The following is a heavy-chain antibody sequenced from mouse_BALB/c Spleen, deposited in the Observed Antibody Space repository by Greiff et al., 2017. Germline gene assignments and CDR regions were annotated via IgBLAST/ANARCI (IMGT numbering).Heavy chain of an antibody. Sequence: EVQGVESGGGLVQPGGSLKLSCAASGFTFSSYGMSWVRQTPDKRLELVATINSNGGSTYYPDSVKGRFTISRDNAKNTLYLQMSSLKSEDTAMYYWAIDWAKGCDYWGQGTTLTVSS. D-gene: IGHD3-3*01. J-gene: IGHJ2*01. V-gene: IGHV5-6-3*01. CDR2: INSNGGST. CDR3: AIDWAKGCDY. CDR1: GFTFSSYG.